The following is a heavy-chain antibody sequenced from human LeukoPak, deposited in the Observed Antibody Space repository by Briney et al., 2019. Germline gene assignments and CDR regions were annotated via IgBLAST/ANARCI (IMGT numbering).Heavy chain of an antibody. D-gene: IGHD6-19*01. Sequence: GGSLRLSCAASGFTFTSYTMNWVRQAPGKGLEWLSSISGRGPYIYYADSLTRRLTISRDNAQDSLYLQLHSLRAEDTSVYYCARGGYNSAFLDSWGQGTLVSVS. CDR3: ARGGYNSAFLDS. CDR1: GFTFTSYT. V-gene: IGHV3-21*01. CDR2: ISGRGPYI. J-gene: IGHJ4*02.